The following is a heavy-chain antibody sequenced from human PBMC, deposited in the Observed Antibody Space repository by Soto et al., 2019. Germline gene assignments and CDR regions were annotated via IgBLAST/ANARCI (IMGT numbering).Heavy chain of an antibody. J-gene: IGHJ4*02. D-gene: IGHD7-27*01. CDR3: ARLNWGMIGDFDY. CDR1: GGSISSSSYY. Sequence: PSETLSLTCTVSGGSISSSSYYWGWIRQPPGKGLEWIGSIYYSGSTYYNPSLKSRVTISVDTSKNQFSLKLSSVTAADTAVYYCARLNWGMIGDFDYWGQGNLVTVSS. CDR2: IYYSGST. V-gene: IGHV4-39*01.